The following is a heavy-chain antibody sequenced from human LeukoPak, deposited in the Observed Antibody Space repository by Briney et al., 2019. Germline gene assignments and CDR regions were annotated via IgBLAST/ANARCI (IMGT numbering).Heavy chain of an antibody. CDR3: TRYLPVPSLVRRIIIYGLIDY. CDR2: ISPEGGTT. J-gene: IGHJ4*02. CDR1: GFTFSSIS. D-gene: IGHD3-10*01. V-gene: IGHV3-21*06. Sequence: PGGSLRLSCEASGFTFSSISMNWVRQAPGKGLEWVSSISPEGGTTYHADSVKGRFSTSRDDAKSSLYLQMNSLRAEDTAVYYCTRYLPVPSLVRRIIIYGLIDYWGQGTLVTVSS.